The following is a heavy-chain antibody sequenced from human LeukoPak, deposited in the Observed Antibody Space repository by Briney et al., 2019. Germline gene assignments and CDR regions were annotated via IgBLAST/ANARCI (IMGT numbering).Heavy chain of an antibody. J-gene: IGHJ4*02. CDR2: IYYSGST. CDR3: ARELAGYCSGGSCPSSIDY. Sequence: SETLSLTRTVSGGSNSSSSYYWGWIRQPPGKGLEWIGSIYYSGSTYYNPSLKSRVTISVDTSKNQFSLKLSSVTAADTAVYYCARELAGYCSGGSCPSSIDYWGQGTLVTVSS. D-gene: IGHD2-15*01. V-gene: IGHV4-39*07. CDR1: GGSNSSSSYY.